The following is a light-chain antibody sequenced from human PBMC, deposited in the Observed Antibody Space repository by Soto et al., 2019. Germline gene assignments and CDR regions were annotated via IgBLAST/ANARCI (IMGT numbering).Light chain of an antibody. CDR2: RNN. V-gene: IGLV1-47*01. Sequence: VVTQPPSASGTPGQRVTLSCSGSSSNIGSNYVYWYQQLPGTAPKLLIYRNNQRPSGVPDRFSGSKSGTSASLAISGLRSEDEADYYCAAWDDSLSGVVFGGGTKLTVL. CDR3: AAWDDSLSGVV. CDR1: SSNIGSNY. J-gene: IGLJ2*01.